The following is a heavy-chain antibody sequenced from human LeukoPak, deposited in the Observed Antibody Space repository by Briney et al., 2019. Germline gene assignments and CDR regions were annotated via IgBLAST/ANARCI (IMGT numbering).Heavy chain of an antibody. D-gene: IGHD1-1*01. J-gene: IGHJ4*02. CDR3: ARDGNDVMDY. CDR2: ISGYNDNA. CDR1: GYIFTNYG. V-gene: IGHV1-18*01. Sequence: ASVKVSCKASGYIFTNYGISWVRQAPGQGLEWVGWISGYNDNAHYAQKLQGRVTMTREASTSTVYMELRSLSSDDTVIYYCARDGNDVMDYWGQGTLVTVSS.